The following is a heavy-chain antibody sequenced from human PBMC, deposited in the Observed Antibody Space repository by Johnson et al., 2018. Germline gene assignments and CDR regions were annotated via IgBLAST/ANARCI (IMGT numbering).Heavy chain of an antibody. CDR1: GFTFSSYA. CDR2: ISYDGSNK. J-gene: IGHJ3*02. CDR3: ARGVVVVTDDAVDI. D-gene: IGHD2-21*02. V-gene: IGHV3-30-3*01. Sequence: QVQLVQSGGGVVQPGRSLRLSCAASGFTFSSYAMHWVRQAPGKGLEWVAVISYDGSNKYYADSVKGRFTISRDNSKNTLYLQMNSLRAEDTAVYYCARGVVVVTDDAVDIWGQGTMVTVSS.